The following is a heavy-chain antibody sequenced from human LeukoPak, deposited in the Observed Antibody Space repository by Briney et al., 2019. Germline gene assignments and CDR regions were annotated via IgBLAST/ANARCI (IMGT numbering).Heavy chain of an antibody. D-gene: IGHD3-10*01. V-gene: IGHV2-5*02. CDR1: GFSLSTSGVG. Sequence: ESGPTLVNPTQTLTLTCTFSGFSLSTSGVGVGWIRQPPGKALKCLALIYWDDDKRYNPSLKSRLTITKDTSKNQVVLTMTNMDPVDTATYFCAHRLGASYTTRDVGIFDYWGQGTLVTVSS. J-gene: IGHJ4*02. CDR3: AHRLGASYTTRDVGIFDY. CDR2: IYWDDDK.